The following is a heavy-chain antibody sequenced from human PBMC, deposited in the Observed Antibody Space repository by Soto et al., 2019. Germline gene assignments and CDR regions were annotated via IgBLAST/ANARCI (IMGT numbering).Heavy chain of an antibody. CDR1: GFTFSSYA. V-gene: IGHV3-23*01. Sequence: EVQLLESGGGLVQPGGSLRLSCAASGFTFSSYAMSWVRQAPGKGLEWVSAISGSGGSTFYADSVKGRFTISRDNSKNTLYLQMNSLRAEDTAVYYCACGAAAGPYGMDVWGQRTTVTVSS. CDR3: ACGAAAGPYGMDV. D-gene: IGHD6-13*01. CDR2: ISGSGGST. J-gene: IGHJ6*02.